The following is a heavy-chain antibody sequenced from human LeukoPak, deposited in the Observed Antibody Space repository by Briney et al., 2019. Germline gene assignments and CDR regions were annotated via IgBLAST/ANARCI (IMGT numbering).Heavy chain of an antibody. CDR2: ISSNGGST. CDR3: ARALAYCGGDCYSGLDY. Sequence: GGSLRLSXAASGFTFSSYAMHWVRQAPGKGLEYVSAISSNGGSTYYANSVKGRFTISRDNSKNTLYLQMGSLRAEDMAVYYCARALAYCGGDCYSGLDYWGQGTLVTVSS. J-gene: IGHJ4*02. CDR1: GFTFSSYA. D-gene: IGHD2-21*02. V-gene: IGHV3-64*01.